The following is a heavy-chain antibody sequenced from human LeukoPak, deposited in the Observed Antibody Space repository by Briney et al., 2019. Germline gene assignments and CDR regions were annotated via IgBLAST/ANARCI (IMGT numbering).Heavy chain of an antibody. V-gene: IGHV3-7*01. D-gene: IGHD2-2*01. CDR1: GFTFSSYW. CDR2: INQDGSVK. CDR3: ARIGYSSSSLDY. Sequence: GGSLRLSYVASGFTFSSYWMTWVRQAPGKGLEWVANINQDGSVKYYVDSLKGRFTISRDNAKKSVHLQMNSLGVEDTAVYYCARIGYSSSSLDYWGQGTLVTVSS. J-gene: IGHJ4*02.